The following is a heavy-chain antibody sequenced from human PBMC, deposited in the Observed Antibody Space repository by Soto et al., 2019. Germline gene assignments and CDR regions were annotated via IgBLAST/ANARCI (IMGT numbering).Heavy chain of an antibody. CDR2: IYHSGST. J-gene: IGHJ6*02. V-gene: IGHV4-30-2*01. CDR1: GGSISSGGYS. D-gene: IGHD2-15*01. CDR3: ARGYVDCSGGSCYSLLPYGMDV. Sequence: QLQLQESGSGLVKPSQTLSLTCAVSGGSISSGGYSWSWIRQPPGKGLEWIGYIYHSGSTYYNPFLRSRVTISVDRAKIQFSLKLSSVTAADTAVYYCARGYVDCSGGSCYSLLPYGMDVWGQGTTVTVSS.